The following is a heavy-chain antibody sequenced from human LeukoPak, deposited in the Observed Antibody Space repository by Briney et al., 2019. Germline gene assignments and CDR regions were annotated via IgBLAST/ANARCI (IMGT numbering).Heavy chain of an antibody. CDR2: ISSSSSYI. CDR3: ARAWPGGALVGASNFDY. V-gene: IGHV3-21*05. Sequence: PGGSLRLSCAASGFTFSSYSMNWVRQAPGKGLEWVSYISSSSSYIYYADSVKGRFTISRDNAKNSLYLQMNSLRAEDTAVYYCARAWPGGALVGASNFDYWGQGTLVTVSS. CDR1: GFTFSSYS. J-gene: IGHJ4*02. D-gene: IGHD1-26*01.